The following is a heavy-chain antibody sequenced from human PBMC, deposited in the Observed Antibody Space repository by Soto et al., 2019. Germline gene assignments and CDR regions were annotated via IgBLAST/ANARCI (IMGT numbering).Heavy chain of an antibody. D-gene: IGHD2-8*01. CDR3: AALGVNFVH. CDR1: GFTFTSSA. J-gene: IGHJ4*02. CDR2: IGVGSGNR. Sequence: SVKVSCKASGFTFTSSAVQWVRQARGQRLEWIGWIGVGSGNRHYARKFQERVTITRDMSTNTAYMELSSLRSEDTAVYYCAALGVNFVHWGQGTLVTVSS. V-gene: IGHV1-58*01.